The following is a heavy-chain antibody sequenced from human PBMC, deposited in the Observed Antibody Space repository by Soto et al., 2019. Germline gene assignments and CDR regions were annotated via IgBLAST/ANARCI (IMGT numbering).Heavy chain of an antibody. CDR3: ANTQSRVVTENTDY. CDR2: ISGSGGST. Sequence: GGSLRLSCAASGFTFSSYAMSWVRHAPGKGLEWVSAISGSGGSTYYADSVKGRFTISRDNSKNTLYLQMNSLRAEDTAVYYCANTQSRVVTENTDYWGQGTLVTVSS. J-gene: IGHJ4*02. D-gene: IGHD2-15*01. CDR1: GFTFSSYA. V-gene: IGHV3-23*01.